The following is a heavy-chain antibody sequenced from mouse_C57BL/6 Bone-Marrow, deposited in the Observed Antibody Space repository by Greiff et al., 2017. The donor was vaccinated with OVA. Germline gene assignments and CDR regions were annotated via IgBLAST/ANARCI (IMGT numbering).Heavy chain of an antibody. J-gene: IGHJ3*01. CDR2: IDPSDSYT. CDR1: GYTFTSYW. V-gene: IGHV1-69*01. Sequence: QVQLQQPGAELVMPGASVKLSCKASGYTFTSYWMHWVKQRPGQGLEWIGEIDPSDSYTNYNQKFKGKSTLTVDKYSSTAYMQLSSLTSEDSAVYYCARDHDYDERFAYWGQGTLVTVSA. CDR3: ARDHDYDERFAY. D-gene: IGHD2-4*01.